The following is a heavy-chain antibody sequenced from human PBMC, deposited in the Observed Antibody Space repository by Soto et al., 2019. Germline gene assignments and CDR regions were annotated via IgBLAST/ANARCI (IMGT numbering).Heavy chain of an antibody. J-gene: IGHJ6*01. CDR2: IIPLSATT. CDR1: GGTLSNNA. D-gene: IGHD2-2*01. Sequence: QVQLVQSGTEVKKPGSSVKVSCKASGGTLSNNAISWVRQAPGQGLEWMGGIIPLSATTNYAQKFQGRVTITADRSTSTAYMELTSLTSEDTAVYYWARGLDDRGIVVVPAANTCYYGMAVWGQGTTVNVSS. CDR3: ARGLDDRGIVVVPAANTCYYGMAV. V-gene: IGHV1-69*06.